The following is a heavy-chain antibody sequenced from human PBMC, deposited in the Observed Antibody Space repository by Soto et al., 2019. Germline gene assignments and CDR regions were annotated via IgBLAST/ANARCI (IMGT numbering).Heavy chain of an antibody. CDR1: GFTFSSYA. Sequence: PGGSLRLSCAASGFTFSSYAMSWVRQAPGKGLEWVSNISGSGGSTYYADSVKGRFTISRDNSKNTLYLQMNSLRAEDTAVYYCATFFFLPDPPDYWAQGTLVTVSS. D-gene: IGHD2-2*01. V-gene: IGHV3-23*01. J-gene: IGHJ4*02. CDR3: ATFFFLPDPPDY. CDR2: ISGSGGST.